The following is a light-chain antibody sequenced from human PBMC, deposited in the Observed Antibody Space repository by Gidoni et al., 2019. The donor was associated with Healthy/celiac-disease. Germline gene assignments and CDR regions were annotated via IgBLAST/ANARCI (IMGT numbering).Light chain of an antibody. V-gene: IGLV3-1*01. CDR2: KDS. CDR3: QAWDSSTVV. CDR1: ESGDKY. Sequence: SYELTQPLSVSVSPGQTASITCSGDESGDKYACWYQQKPGQSPVLVSYKDSKRPSGIPERFSGSISGKTAALTISETQAMDEDDYYCQAWDSSTVVFGGGTKLTVL. J-gene: IGLJ2*01.